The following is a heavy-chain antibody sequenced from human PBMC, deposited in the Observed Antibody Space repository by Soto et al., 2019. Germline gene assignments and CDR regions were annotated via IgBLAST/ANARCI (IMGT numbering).Heavy chain of an antibody. CDR1: GGSISSYY. CDR3: ARGDCSGGSCYGYNWFDP. CDR2: IYYSGST. Sequence: SETLSLTCTVSGGSISSYYWSWIRQPPGKGLEWIGYIYYSGSTNYNPSLKSRVTISVDTSKNQFSLKLSSVTAADTAVYYCARGDCSGGSCYGYNWFDPWGQGTLVTVSS. J-gene: IGHJ5*02. D-gene: IGHD2-15*01. V-gene: IGHV4-59*01.